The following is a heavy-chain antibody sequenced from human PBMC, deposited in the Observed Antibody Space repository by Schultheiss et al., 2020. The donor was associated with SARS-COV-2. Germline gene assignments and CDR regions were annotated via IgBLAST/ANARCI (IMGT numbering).Heavy chain of an antibody. CDR1: GGSISSYN. Sequence: SETLSLTCSVSGGSISSYNWSWIRQPPGKGLEWIGYIYYSGSTNYNPSLKSRVTISVDTSKNQFSLKLSSVTAADTAVYYCARRSAVSDFDYWGQGTLVTVSS. D-gene: IGHD2-8*01. CDR2: IYYSGST. J-gene: IGHJ4*02. CDR3: ARRSAVSDFDY. V-gene: IGHV4-59*08.